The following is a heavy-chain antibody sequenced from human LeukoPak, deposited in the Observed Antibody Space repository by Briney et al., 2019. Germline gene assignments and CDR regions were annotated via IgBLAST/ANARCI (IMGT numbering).Heavy chain of an antibody. D-gene: IGHD3-10*02. Sequence: GGSLRLSCAASGFTFSSYEMNWVRQAPGKGLEWVSYISSSGSTIYYADPVKGRFTISRDNAKNSLYLQMNSLRAEDAAVYYCAELGITMIGGVWGKGTTVTISS. CDR2: ISSSGSTI. CDR3: AELGITMIGGV. V-gene: IGHV3-48*03. J-gene: IGHJ6*04. CDR1: GFTFSSYE.